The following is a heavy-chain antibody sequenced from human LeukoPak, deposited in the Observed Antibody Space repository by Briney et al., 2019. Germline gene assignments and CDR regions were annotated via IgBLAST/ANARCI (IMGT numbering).Heavy chain of an antibody. CDR3: AKSKAYYDILTGYLYFDY. D-gene: IGHD3-9*01. Sequence: GGSLRLSCAASGFTFNSYAMSWVRQAPGKGLEWVSAISGSGGSTYYADSVKGRFTISRDNSKNTLYLQMNSLRAEDTAVYYCAKSKAYYDILTGYLYFDYWGQGTLVTVSS. V-gene: IGHV3-23*01. CDR2: ISGSGGST. J-gene: IGHJ4*02. CDR1: GFTFNSYA.